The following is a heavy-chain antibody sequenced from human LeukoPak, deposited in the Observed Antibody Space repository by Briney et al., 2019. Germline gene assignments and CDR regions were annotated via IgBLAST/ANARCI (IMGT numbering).Heavy chain of an antibody. V-gene: IGHV3-9*01. CDR2: ISWNSGSI. CDR1: GFTFDDYA. J-gene: IGHJ4*02. Sequence: GGSLRLSCAASGFTFDDYAMHWVRQASGKGLEWVSGISWNSGSIGYADSVKGRFTISRDNAKNSLYLQMNSLRAEDTALYYCAKSQDVDTAMVTFDYWGQGTLVTVSS. CDR3: AKSQDVDTAMVTFDY. D-gene: IGHD5-18*01.